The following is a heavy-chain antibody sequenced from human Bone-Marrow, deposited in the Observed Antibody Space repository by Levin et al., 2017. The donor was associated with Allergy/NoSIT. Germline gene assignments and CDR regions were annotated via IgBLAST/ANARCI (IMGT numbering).Heavy chain of an antibody. CDR3: ARDGPAKPWA. Sequence: GESLKISCVVSGFTVSNNYMNWVRQAPGRGLDWVSLIYSTGVTKYADSVKGRFTISRDSSKNTLYLQMDRLRVEDTGVYYCARDGPAKPWAWGQGTMVTVSS. V-gene: IGHV3-53*01. CDR2: IYSTGVT. D-gene: IGHD3/OR15-3a*01. CDR1: GFTVSNNY. J-gene: IGHJ3*01.